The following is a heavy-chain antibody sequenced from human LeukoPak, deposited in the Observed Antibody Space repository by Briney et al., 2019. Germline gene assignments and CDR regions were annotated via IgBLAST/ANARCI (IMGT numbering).Heavy chain of an antibody. D-gene: IGHD1-20*01. CDR1: GFTFSSYW. CDR2: IRFDGHNK. Sequence: GGSLRLSCAASGFTFSSYWMSWVRQAPGKGLEWVAFIRFDGHNKYYADSVKGRFTISRDNSMNTLYLQMSSLRTEDTAVYYCTKVARYNWNDVGIFDAFDIWGQGTMVTVSS. CDR3: TKVARYNWNDVGIFDAFDI. J-gene: IGHJ3*02. V-gene: IGHV3-30*02.